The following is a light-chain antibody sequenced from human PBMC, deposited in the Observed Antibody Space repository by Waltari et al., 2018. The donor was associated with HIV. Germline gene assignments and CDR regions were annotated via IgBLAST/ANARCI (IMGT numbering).Light chain of an antibody. CDR1: QGISSS. CDR3: QQLKSYPHT. J-gene: IGKJ4*01. V-gene: IGKV1-9*01. CDR2: DAS. Sequence: DIQLTQSPSFLSASVGDGLTITCRASQGISSSLAWYQQKPGKAPNLLIFDASTLQVGVPSRFSVSGSGTEFTLTVDSLQPEDFATYYCQQLKSYPHTFGGGTRVEI.